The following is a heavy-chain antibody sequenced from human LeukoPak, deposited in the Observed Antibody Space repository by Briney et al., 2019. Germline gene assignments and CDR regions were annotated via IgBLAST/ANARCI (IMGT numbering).Heavy chain of an antibody. J-gene: IGHJ4*02. CDR3: ARAMGGIAAAGIAGGDYDY. CDR2: INAGNGNT. V-gene: IGHV1-3*01. CDR1: GYTFTSYA. D-gene: IGHD6-13*01. Sequence: ASVKVSCKASGYTFTSYAMHWVRQAPGQRLEWMGWINAGNGNTKYSQKFQGRVTITRDTSASTAYMELSGLRSEDTAVYYCARAMGGIAAAGIAGGDYDYWGQGTLVTVSS.